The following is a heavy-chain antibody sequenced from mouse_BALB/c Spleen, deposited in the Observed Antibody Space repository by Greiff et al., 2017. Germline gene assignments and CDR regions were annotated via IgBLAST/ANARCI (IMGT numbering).Heavy chain of an antibody. CDR3: TRQYGNYVWFAY. CDR2: IDPSDSYT. Sequence: VQLQESGAELVKPGASVKMSCKASGYTFTSYWMHWVQQRPGQGLEWIGVIDPSDSYTSYNQKFKGKATLTVDTSSSTAYMQLSSLTSEDSAVYYCTRQYGNYVWFAYWGQGTLVTVSA. V-gene: IGHV1S127*01. J-gene: IGHJ3*01. D-gene: IGHD2-10*02. CDR1: GYTFTSYW.